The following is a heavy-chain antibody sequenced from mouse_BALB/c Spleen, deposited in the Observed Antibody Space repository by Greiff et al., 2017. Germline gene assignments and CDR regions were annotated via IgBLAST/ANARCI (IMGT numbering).Heavy chain of an antibody. V-gene: IGHV14-3*02. D-gene: IGHD1-2*01. Sequence: VQLKQSGAELVKPGASVKLSCTASGFNIKDTYMHWVKQRPEQGLEWIGRIDPANGNTKYDPKFQGKATITADTSSNTAYLQLSSLTSEDTAVYYCARSPHYYGYWYFEVWGAGTTVTVSS. J-gene: IGHJ1*01. CDR2: IDPANGNT. CDR3: ARSPHYYGYWYFEV. CDR1: GFNIKDTY.